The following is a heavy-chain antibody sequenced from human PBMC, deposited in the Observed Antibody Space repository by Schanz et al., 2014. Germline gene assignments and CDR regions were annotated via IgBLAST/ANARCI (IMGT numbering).Heavy chain of an antibody. Sequence: QVRLVESGGGVVQPGRSLRLSCAASGFTFSSYGMHWVRQAPGKGLEWVAVIWYDGSNKYYADSVKGRFTISRDNSKNTLFLQMNSLETEDTAVYYCTTDNGHFAFDFWGQGTMVTVSS. V-gene: IGHV3-33*01. J-gene: IGHJ3*01. D-gene: IGHD2-8*01. CDR3: TTDNGHFAFDF. CDR2: IWYDGSNK. CDR1: GFTFSSYG.